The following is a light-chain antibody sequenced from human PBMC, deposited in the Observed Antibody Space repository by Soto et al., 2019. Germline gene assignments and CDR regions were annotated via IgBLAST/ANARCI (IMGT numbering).Light chain of an antibody. CDR1: QSISSW. Sequence: DIQMTQSPSTLSASVGDRVTITCRASQSISSWRAWYQQKPGKAPKLLIFDACTLESGVPSRFSGSGSGTEFTLTISSLQPDDFATSNCQQYHTYWTFGQGTKLEIK. J-gene: IGKJ1*01. V-gene: IGKV1-5*01. CDR2: DAC. CDR3: QQYHTYWT.